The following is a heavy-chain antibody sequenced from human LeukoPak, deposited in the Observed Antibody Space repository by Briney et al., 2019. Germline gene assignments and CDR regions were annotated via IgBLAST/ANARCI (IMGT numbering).Heavy chain of an antibody. CDR1: GFTFSSYG. CDR2: IWYDGSNK. Sequence: GGSLRLSCAASGFTFSSYGMHWVRQAPGKGPEWVAVIWYDGSNKYYADSVKGRFTISRDNSKNTLYLQMNSLRAEDTAVYYCARDLLAGQFDYWGQGTLVTVSS. V-gene: IGHV3-33*01. J-gene: IGHJ4*02. CDR3: ARDLLAGQFDY. D-gene: IGHD3-9*01.